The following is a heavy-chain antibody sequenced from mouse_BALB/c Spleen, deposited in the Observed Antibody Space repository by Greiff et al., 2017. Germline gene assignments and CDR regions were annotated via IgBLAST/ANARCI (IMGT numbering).Heavy chain of an antibody. Sequence: ESGPGLVKPSQSLSLTCTVTGYSITSDYAWNWIRQFPGNKLEWMGYISYSGSTSYNQSLKSRISITRDTSNNQFFLQLNSVTTEDTATYYCATSYGNYEDWYFDVWGAGTTVTVSS. V-gene: IGHV3-2*02. J-gene: IGHJ1*01. D-gene: IGHD2-1*01. CDR2: ISYSGST. CDR1: GYSITSDYA. CDR3: ATSYGNYEDWYFDV.